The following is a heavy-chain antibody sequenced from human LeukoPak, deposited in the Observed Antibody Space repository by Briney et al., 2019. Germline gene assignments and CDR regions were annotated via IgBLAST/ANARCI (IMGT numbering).Heavy chain of an antibody. D-gene: IGHD4-11*01. CDR1: GLTFSAFW. CDR2: INGAGDDT. J-gene: IGHJ4*02. V-gene: IGHV3-7*03. CDR3: ARDFAQSKFDY. Sequence: PGGSLRLSCTASGLTFSAFWMNWGREAPGKGGEWVAAINGAGDDTFHVDSVKGRFIISRDNAENSLYLQMNSLRVEDTAVYYCARDFAQSKFDYWGQGILVTVSS.